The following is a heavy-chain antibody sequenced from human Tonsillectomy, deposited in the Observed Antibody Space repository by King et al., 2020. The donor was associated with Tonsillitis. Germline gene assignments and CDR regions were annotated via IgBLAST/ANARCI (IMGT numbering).Heavy chain of an antibody. CDR2: IYPGDSDT. CDR3: ARRGGSYYSVYYYYYMDV. Sequence: DVQLVESGVEVKKPGESLKISCKGSGYNFTSYWIGWVRQMPGKGLEWMGIIYPGDSDTTYSPSFEGQVTISVATSTSTAYLQWSSLKASDTAMYFWARRGGSYYSVYYYYYMDVWGKGTTVTVSS. J-gene: IGHJ6*03. CDR1: GYNFTSYW. D-gene: IGHD2-15*01. V-gene: IGHV5-51*03.